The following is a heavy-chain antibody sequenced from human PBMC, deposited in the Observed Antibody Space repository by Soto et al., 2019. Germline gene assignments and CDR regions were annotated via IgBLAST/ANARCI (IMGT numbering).Heavy chain of an antibody. V-gene: IGHV1-3*01. CDR1: GYSFTTYV. CDR3: ARDRVYYDSGSYQVTWFDP. CDR2: ISAADGHT. D-gene: IGHD3-10*01. J-gene: IGHJ5*02. Sequence: ASVKVSCKASGYSFTTYVVHWLRQAPGQSLEWLGWISAADGHTKYSQKFQGRVAITRDTSASTAYMELSSLKSEDTAVYYCARDRVYYDSGSYQVTWFDPWGQGTLVTVSS.